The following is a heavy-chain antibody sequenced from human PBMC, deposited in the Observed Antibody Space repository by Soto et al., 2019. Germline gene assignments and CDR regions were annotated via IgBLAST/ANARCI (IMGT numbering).Heavy chain of an antibody. J-gene: IGHJ4*02. V-gene: IGHV3-30*18. CDR3: AKDLREMPTNTPDY. CDR2: VSYDGIDE. D-gene: IGHD1-1*01. Sequence: QVHLVESGGGVVQPGRSLRLSCAASGFTFTSFGIHWVRQAPGKGLEWVAVVSYDGIDENYADSVKGRFSISRDNSKNTVYLQMNSLRGEDTAVYYCAKDLREMPTNTPDYWGQGTLVTVSS. CDR1: GFTFTSFG.